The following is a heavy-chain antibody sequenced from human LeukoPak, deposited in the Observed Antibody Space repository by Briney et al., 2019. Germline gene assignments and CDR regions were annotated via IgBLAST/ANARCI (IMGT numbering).Heavy chain of an antibody. J-gene: IGHJ4*02. CDR3: ARETGDRRVDY. CDR1: GFTFSASS. CDR2: ISYDGRSY. D-gene: IGHD2-21*02. V-gene: IGHV3-30*04. Sequence: GGSLRLSCAASGFTFSASSMHWVRQAPGKGLEWVAVISYDGRSYYYADSVKGRFTISRDNSKNTLYLQITSLTAEDTAVYCCARETGDRRVDYWGQGTLVTVSS.